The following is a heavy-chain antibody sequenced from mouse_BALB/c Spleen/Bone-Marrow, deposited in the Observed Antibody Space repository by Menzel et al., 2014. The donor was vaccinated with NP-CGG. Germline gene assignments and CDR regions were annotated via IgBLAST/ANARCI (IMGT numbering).Heavy chain of an antibody. CDR2: SRNKAKYYTT. Sequence: VQLKESGGGLVQPGDSLRLSCATSGFTFSDFYMEWVRQPPGKRLEWIAASRNKAKYYTTEYSASVKGRFIVSRDTSQSDLHLQMNALRAEDTAIYYCARDVGYGNYFVYWGQGTLVTVSA. J-gene: IGHJ3*01. CDR1: GFTFSDFY. CDR3: ARDVGYGNYFVY. D-gene: IGHD2-10*02. V-gene: IGHV7-1*02.